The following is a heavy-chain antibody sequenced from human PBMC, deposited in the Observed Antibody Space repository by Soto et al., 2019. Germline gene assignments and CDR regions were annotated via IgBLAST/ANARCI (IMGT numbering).Heavy chain of an antibody. CDR2: ISAYNGNT. CDR1: GYTFTSYG. V-gene: IGHV1-18*01. D-gene: IGHD3-10*01. Sequence: QVQLVQSGAEVKKPGASVKVSCKASGYTFTSYGISWVRQAPGQGLEWMGWISAYNGNTNYAQKLQGRVTMTTDTSTSTAYMELRSLRSDDTAVYYCARDLWFGESSRPAAFDIWGQGTMVTVSS. J-gene: IGHJ3*02. CDR3: ARDLWFGESSRPAAFDI.